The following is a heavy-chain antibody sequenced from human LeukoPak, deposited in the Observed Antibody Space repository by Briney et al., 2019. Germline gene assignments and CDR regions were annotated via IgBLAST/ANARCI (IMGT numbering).Heavy chain of an antibody. J-gene: IGHJ4*02. CDR3: VIDFRSADY. CDR2: ICPDGTVT. CDR1: GFTFSTYC. V-gene: IGHV3-74*01. Sequence: GGSLRLSCAASGFTFSTYCMHWVRQAPGKGPMWVSRICPDGTVTNYADSVKARFIISRDNARSTVYLQMNSLRVEDTAVYYCVIDFRSADYWGQGPLVTVSS.